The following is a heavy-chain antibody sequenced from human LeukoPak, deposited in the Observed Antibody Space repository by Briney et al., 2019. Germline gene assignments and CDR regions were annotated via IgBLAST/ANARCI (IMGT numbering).Heavy chain of an antibody. CDR1: GFTFDDYA. D-gene: IGHD3-9*01. V-gene: IGHV3-9*01. Sequence: PGGSLRLSCAASGFTFDDYAMPWVRQAPGKGLEWVSGISWNSGSIGYADSVKGRFTISRDNAKNSLYLQMNSLRAEDTALYYCAKFPYYDILTGYFDYWGQGTLVTVSS. CDR2: ISWNSGSI. CDR3: AKFPYYDILTGYFDY. J-gene: IGHJ4*02.